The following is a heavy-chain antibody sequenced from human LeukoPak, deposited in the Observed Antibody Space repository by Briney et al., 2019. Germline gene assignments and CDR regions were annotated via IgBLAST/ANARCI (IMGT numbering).Heavy chain of an antibody. CDR1: GGSSSGYY. CDR2: INHSGST. CDR3: ARGVGAMPKKRIDY. V-gene: IGHV4-34*01. J-gene: IGHJ4*02. D-gene: IGHD1-26*01. Sequence: SETLSLTCAVYGGSSSGYYWSWIRQPPGKGLEWIGEINHSGSTNYNPSLKSRVTISVDTSKNQFSLKLSSVTAADTAVYYCARGVGAMPKKRIDYWGQGTLVTVSS.